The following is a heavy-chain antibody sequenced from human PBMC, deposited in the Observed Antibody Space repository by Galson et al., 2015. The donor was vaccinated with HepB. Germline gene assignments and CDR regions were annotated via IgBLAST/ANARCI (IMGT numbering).Heavy chain of an antibody. D-gene: IGHD6-13*01. CDR2: IIPIFGTA. J-gene: IGHJ4*02. CDR1: GGTFSSYA. V-gene: IGHV1-69*13. CDR3: ARDLAAAGKGGYFDY. Sequence: SVKVSCKASGGTFSSYAISWVRQAPGQGLEWMGGIIPIFGTANYAQKFQGRVTITADESTSTAYMELSSLRSEDTAVYYCARDLAAAGKGGYFDYWGQGTLVTASS.